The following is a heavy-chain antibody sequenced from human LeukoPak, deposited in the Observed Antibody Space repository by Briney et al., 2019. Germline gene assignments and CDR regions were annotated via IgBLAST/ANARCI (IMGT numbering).Heavy chain of an antibody. J-gene: IGHJ4*02. CDR2: TSGSGGAT. CDR3: ARGNYGDYPLDY. V-gene: IGHV3-23*01. CDR1: GFTFSSYA. Sequence: GGSLRLSCAASGFTFSSYAMSWVRQAPGKGLEWVSATSGSGGATYYADSVKGRFTISRDNSKNTLYLQMDSLRAEDTAVYYCARGNYGDYPLDYWGQGTLVTVSS. D-gene: IGHD4-17*01.